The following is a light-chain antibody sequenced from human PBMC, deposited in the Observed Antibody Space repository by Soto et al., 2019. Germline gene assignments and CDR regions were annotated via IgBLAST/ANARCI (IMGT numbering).Light chain of an antibody. CDR2: WAS. V-gene: IGKV4-1*01. CDR3: QQYYSTPLT. J-gene: IGKJ4*01. Sequence: DIVMTQSPDSLAVSLGERATINCKSSQSVLYSSNNKNYLVWYQQKPGQLPKLLIYWASTRESGVPDRFSGSGSGTDFTLTISSLQAEDVAVYYCQQYYSTPLTFGGGTKVDIK. CDR1: QSVLYSSNNKNY.